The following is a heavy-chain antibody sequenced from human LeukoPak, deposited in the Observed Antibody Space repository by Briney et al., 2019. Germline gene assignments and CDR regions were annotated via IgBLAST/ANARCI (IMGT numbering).Heavy chain of an antibody. CDR3: ATRASGAFDF. CDR2: VSDDGSNK. J-gene: IGHJ3*01. CDR1: GFTFSNYA. Sequence: PGGSLRLSCAASGFTFSNYAVHWVRQAPGKGLEWVALVSDDGSNKYYTNSVKGRFTISRDNSKNTLYLQMNSLRAEDTAVYYCATRASGAFDFWGQGTMVIVSS. V-gene: IGHV3-30-3*01.